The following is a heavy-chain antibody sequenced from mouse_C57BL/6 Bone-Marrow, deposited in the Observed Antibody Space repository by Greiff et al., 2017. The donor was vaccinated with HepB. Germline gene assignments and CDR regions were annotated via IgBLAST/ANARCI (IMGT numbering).Heavy chain of an antibody. J-gene: IGHJ4*01. CDR1: GYTFTSYW. D-gene: IGHD2-2*01. Sequence: VQLQQPGAELVKPGASVKMSCKASGYTFTSYWITWVKQRPGQGLEWIGDIYPGSGSTNYNEKFKSTATLTVDTSSSTAYMQLSSLTSEDSAVYYCAGYDGGAYYAMDYWGQGTSVTVSS. CDR2: IYPGSGST. CDR3: AGYDGGAYYAMDY. V-gene: IGHV1-55*01.